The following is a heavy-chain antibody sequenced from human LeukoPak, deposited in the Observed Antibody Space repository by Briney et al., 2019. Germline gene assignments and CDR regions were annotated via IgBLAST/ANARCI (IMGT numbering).Heavy chain of an antibody. J-gene: IGHJ2*01. D-gene: IGHD7-27*01. Sequence: ASLKVSCKASGYTFTAYYIHWMRQAPGQGLEWMGWINPHSGGTNYAQNFQGRVTMTGDTSISTVYMELRTLRSDDTAVYYCARGLLTGRNWYFDLWGRGTLVTASS. CDR1: GYTFTAYY. CDR2: INPHSGGT. V-gene: IGHV1-2*02. CDR3: ARGLLTGRNWYFDL.